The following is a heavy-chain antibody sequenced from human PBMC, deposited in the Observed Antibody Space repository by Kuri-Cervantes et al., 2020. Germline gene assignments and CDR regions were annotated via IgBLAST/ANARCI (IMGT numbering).Heavy chain of an antibody. CDR1: GFTFSSYD. CDR2: IGTAGDT. D-gene: IGHD5-12*01. Sequence: GESLKISCAASGFTFSSYDMHWVRQATGKGLEWVSAIGTAGDTYYPGSVKGQFTISRENAKNSLYLQMNSLRAGDTAVYYCARAISGYSYYYYYMDVWGKGTTVTVSS. V-gene: IGHV3-13*01. CDR3: ARAISGYSYYYYYMDV. J-gene: IGHJ6*03.